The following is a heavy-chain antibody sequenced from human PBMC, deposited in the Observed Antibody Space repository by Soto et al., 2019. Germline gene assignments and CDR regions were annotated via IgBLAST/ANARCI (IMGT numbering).Heavy chain of an antibody. CDR2: ISPGSRYP. Sequence: GGSLRLSCGGSVFTFCYSYMSWIRQAPGKGLEWLSYISPGSRYPAYADSVKGRFTISRDNAKRSLYLQMMSLTAEDTAIYYCVRGGGGGLFDPWGQGTMVTVSS. V-gene: IGHV3-11*06. J-gene: IGHJ5*02. D-gene: IGHD2-15*01. CDR1: VFTFCYSY. CDR3: VRGGGGGLFDP.